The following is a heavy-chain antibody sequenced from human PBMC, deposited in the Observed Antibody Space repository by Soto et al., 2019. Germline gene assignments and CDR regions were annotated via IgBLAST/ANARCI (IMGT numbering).Heavy chain of an antibody. J-gene: IGHJ6*02. Sequence: GESLKISCKGSGYSFTSYWIRWVRQMPGKGLEWMGRIDPSDSYTNYSPSFQGHVTISADKSISTAYLQWSSLKASDTAMYYCASLSSTRGYYYGMDVWGQGTTVTVSS. CDR3: ASLSSTRGYYYGMDV. V-gene: IGHV5-10-1*01. D-gene: IGHD2-2*01. CDR1: GYSFTSYW. CDR2: IDPSDSYT.